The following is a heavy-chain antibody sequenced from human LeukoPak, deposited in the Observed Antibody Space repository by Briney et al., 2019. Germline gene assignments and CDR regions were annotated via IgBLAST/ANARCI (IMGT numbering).Heavy chain of an antibody. CDR2: ISYDGSNK. CDR3: ARDLHRLRYCSSTSCPPLYGMDV. D-gene: IGHD2-2*01. CDR1: GFTFSSYA. J-gene: IGHJ6*02. V-gene: IGHV3-30-3*01. Sequence: GGSLRLSCAASGFTFSSYAMHWVRQAPGKGLEWVAVISYDGSNKYYADSVKGRFTISRDNSKNTLYLQMNSLRAEDTAVYYCARDLHRLRYCSSTSCPPLYGMDVWGRGTTVTVSS.